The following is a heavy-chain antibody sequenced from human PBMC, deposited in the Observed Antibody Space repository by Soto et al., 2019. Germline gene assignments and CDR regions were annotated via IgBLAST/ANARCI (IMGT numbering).Heavy chain of an antibody. CDR1: GSIFRGYG. J-gene: IGHJ4*02. CDR3: ARDGIGGNAFREYLDS. CDR2: IRYDGRNI. V-gene: IGHV3-33*01. Sequence: QVQLVESGGGVVQPGRSLRLSCAASGSIFRGYGMHWVRQAPGKGLEWVSVIRYDGRNINYADSVMGRFTIARDNSKKNLYLEINSVRAEDTAGYYCARDGIGGNAFREYLDSWGQGILVIVSS. D-gene: IGHD1-26*01.